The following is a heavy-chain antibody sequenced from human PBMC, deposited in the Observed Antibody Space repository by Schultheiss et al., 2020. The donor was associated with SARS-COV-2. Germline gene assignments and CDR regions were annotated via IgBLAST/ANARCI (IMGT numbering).Heavy chain of an antibody. CDR3: ARGEYSSSWYWPGYYYYYGMDV. J-gene: IGHJ6*02. CDR1: GYTFTSYG. V-gene: IGHV1-8*01. Sequence: ASVKVSCKASGYTFTSYGINWVRQATGQGLEWMGWMNPNSGNTGYAQKFQGRVTMTRNTSISTAYMELSSLRSVDTAVYYCARGEYSSSWYWPGYYYYYGMDVWGQGTTVTVSS. CDR2: MNPNSGNT. D-gene: IGHD6-13*01.